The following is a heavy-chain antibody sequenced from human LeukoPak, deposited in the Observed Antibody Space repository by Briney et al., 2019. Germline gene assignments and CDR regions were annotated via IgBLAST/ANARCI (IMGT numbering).Heavy chain of an antibody. D-gene: IGHD3-9*01. CDR2: MNPDSGDA. Sequence: GASVKVSCKASGYTFTSYDINWVRQATGQGLEWMGWMNPDSGDAAYAQKFQGRVAMTWDTSISTTYMELSSLRSEDTAVYYCARSPPRDIMHNYSYMDVWGKGTTVTVSS. CDR3: ARSPPRDIMHNYSYMDV. J-gene: IGHJ6*03. CDR1: GYTFTSYD. V-gene: IGHV1-8*01.